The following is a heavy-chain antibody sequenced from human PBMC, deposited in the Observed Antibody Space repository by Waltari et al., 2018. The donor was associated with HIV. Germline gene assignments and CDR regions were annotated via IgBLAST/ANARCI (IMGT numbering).Heavy chain of an antibody. CDR1: AFSFSDYY. V-gene: IGHV3-11*01. D-gene: IGHD6-6*01. CDR3: ARDFSSSSGFDS. Sequence: QVQLVESGGGLVKPGGSLRLSCATSAFSFSDYYMSWIRQAPGKGLEWISYISPIGNIIHYGDSIKGRFTISRDNAKKSLFLQMNSLRAEDTAVYYCARDFSSSSGFDSWGHGTLVTVSS. CDR2: ISPIGNII. J-gene: IGHJ5*01.